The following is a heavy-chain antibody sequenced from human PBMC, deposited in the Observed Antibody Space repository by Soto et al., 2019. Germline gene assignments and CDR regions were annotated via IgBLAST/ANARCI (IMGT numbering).Heavy chain of an antibody. Sequence: EVQLLESGGGLVQPGGSLRLSCAASGFTFSNAWMSWVRQAPGKGLEWVGRIKSKTDGGTTDYAAPVKGRFTISRDDSKNTLYLQMNSLKTEDTAVYYCTTDVYYDSSGYYSGNTFDYWGQGTLVTVSS. CDR1: GFTFSNAW. CDR3: TTDVYYDSSGYYSGNTFDY. D-gene: IGHD3-22*01. J-gene: IGHJ4*02. V-gene: IGHV3-15*01. CDR2: IKSKTDGGTT.